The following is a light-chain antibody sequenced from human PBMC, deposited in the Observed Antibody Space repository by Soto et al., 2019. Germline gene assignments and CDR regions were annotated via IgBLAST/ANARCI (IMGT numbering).Light chain of an antibody. Sequence: AIRMTQFPSSFSASTGDRVTITCRASQAISSYLAWYQQKVGKAPKLLIYAAATLQRGAPSRFSGSGSGTDFTLTISRLQSEDFATYYCQQYFSYPYTFGQGTKLEI. CDR3: QQYFSYPYT. CDR2: AAA. J-gene: IGKJ2*01. CDR1: QAISSY. V-gene: IGKV1-8*01.